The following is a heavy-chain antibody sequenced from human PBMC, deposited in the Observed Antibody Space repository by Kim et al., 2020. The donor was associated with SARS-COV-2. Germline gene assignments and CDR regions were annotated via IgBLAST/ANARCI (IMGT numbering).Heavy chain of an antibody. Sequence: SETLSLTCTVSGGSISSSSYYWGWIRQPPGKGLEGRGSIYYSGSTYYNPSLKGRVTISVDTSKNQFSLKLGSVTAADTAVYYCARLGYSWRPVDIWGQGTTVTVSA. CDR1: GGSISSSSYY. D-gene: IGHD1-20*01. CDR2: IYYSGST. V-gene: IGHV4-39*01. J-gene: IGHJ3*02. CDR3: ARLGYSWRPVDI.